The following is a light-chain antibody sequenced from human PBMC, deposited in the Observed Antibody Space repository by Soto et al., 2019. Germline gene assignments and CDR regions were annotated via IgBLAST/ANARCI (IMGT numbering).Light chain of an antibody. V-gene: IGLV2-14*01. CDR1: SSDVGGFDY. CDR2: EVS. CDR3: SSYTSGSAWV. Sequence: QSALTQPASVSRSPGQSIAISCTGTSSDVGGFDYVSWYQQHPGKAPKLIIYEVSNRPSGISNRFSGSKSAYTASLTISGLQAEDEADYYCSSYTSGSAWVFGGGTKLTVL. J-gene: IGLJ3*02.